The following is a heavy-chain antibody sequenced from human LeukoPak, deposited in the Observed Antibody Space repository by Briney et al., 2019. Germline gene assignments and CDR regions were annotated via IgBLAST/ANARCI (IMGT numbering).Heavy chain of an antibody. Sequence: PGGSLRLSCAASGFTFSSYSMNWVRQAPGKGLEWVSSISSSSSYIYYADSVKGRFTISRDNAKNSLYLQMNSLRAEDTAVYYCAREILYYDSHNWFDPWGQGTLVTVSS. D-gene: IGHD3-22*01. CDR3: AREILYYDSHNWFDP. V-gene: IGHV3-21*01. J-gene: IGHJ5*02. CDR1: GFTFSSYS. CDR2: ISSSSSYI.